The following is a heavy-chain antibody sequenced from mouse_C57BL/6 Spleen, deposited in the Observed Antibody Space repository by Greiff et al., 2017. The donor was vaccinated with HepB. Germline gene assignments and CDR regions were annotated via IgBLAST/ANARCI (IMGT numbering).Heavy chain of an antibody. Sequence: VQLQQSGAELAKPGASVKLSCKASGYTFTSYWMHWVKQRPGQGLEWIGYINPSSGYTKYNQKFKDKATLTADKSSSTAYMQLSSLTYADSAVYYCAKEDTVVAKNFDSWGQGTTLTVSS. J-gene: IGHJ2*01. D-gene: IGHD1-1*01. CDR1: GYTFTSYW. V-gene: IGHV1-7*01. CDR3: AKEDTVVAKNFDS. CDR2: INPSSGYT.